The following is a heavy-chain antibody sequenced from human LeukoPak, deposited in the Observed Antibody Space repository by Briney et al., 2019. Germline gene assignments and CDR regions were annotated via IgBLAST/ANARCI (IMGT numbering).Heavy chain of an antibody. CDR3: ARDSLRAAAGTGWFDP. Sequence: SVEVSCKASGGTFSSYAISWVRQAPGQGLEWMGGIIPIFGTANYAQKFQGRVTITADESTSTAYMELSSLRSEDTAVYYCARDSLRAAAGTGWFDPWGQGTLVTVSS. D-gene: IGHD6-13*01. CDR2: IIPIFGTA. V-gene: IGHV1-69*13. CDR1: GGTFSSYA. J-gene: IGHJ5*02.